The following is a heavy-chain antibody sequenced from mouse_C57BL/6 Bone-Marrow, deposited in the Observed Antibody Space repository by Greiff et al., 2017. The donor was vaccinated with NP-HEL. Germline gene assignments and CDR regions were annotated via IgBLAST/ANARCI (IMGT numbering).Heavy chain of an antibody. J-gene: IGHJ2*01. V-gene: IGHV1-15*01. CDR3: TSRSLYYFDY. CDR2: IDPETGGT. Sequence: QVQLQQSGAELVRPGASVTLSCKASGYTFTDYEMHWVKQTPVHGLEWIGAIDPETGGTAYNQKFKGKAILTADKSSSTAYMELRSLTSEDSAVCYCTSRSLYYFDYWGQGTTLTVSS. CDR1: GYTFTDYE.